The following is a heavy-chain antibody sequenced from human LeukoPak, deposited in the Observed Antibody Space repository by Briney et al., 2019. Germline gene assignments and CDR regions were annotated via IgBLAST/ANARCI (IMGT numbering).Heavy chain of an antibody. J-gene: IGHJ1*01. CDR3: ARDSSEFRSLLFH. Sequence: ASVKVSCKASGGTFSGHTISWVRQSPGQGLGWMGGITPMFGTSNYAQKFRGRVTITADESTSTAYVELSSLRSKDTAVYYCARDSSEFRSLLFHWGQGTLVTVSS. V-gene: IGHV1-69*13. CDR2: ITPMFGTS. CDR1: GGTFSGHT. D-gene: IGHD1-14*01.